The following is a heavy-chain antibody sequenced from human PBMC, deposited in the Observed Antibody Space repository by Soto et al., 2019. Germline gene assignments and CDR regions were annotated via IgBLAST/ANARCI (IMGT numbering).Heavy chain of an antibody. V-gene: IGHV1-18*01. CDR3: ARVSLIRSRDFYHALDA. D-gene: IGHD4-17*01. CDR1: GSTFTAFT. J-gene: IGHJ6*02. CDR2: ITIYSGHT. Sequence: ASVKVSCTASGSTFTAFTITWVRQAPGQGLEWMGWITIYSGHTAYAQTFRDRVTMTSDRYTTTVSMELRGLRADDTAVFYCARVSLIRSRDFYHALDAWGQGTTVTVS.